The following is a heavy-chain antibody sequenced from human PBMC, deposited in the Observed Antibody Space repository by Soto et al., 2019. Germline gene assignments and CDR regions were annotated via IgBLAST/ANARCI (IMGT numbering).Heavy chain of an antibody. V-gene: IGHV4-31*03. J-gene: IGHJ6*02. CDR3: ARAICVAPRGRNCYGMDV. Sequence: SETLSLTCTVSGGSIRSGGYYWSWIRQHPGKGLEWIGYIYYSGSTYYNASLKSRVTISVDTSKNQFSLKLSSVTAADTAVYYCARAICVAPRGRNCYGMDVWGQGTTVTVSS. CDR1: GGSIRSGGYY. CDR2: IYYSGST. D-gene: IGHD3-16*01.